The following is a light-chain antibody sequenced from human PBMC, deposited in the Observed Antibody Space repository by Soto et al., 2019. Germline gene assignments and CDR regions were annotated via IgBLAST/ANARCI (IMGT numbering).Light chain of an antibody. CDR1: QSVSNRY. CDR3: QQYGNVPLT. V-gene: IGKV3-20*01. J-gene: IGKJ4*01. CDR2: RVS. Sequence: VLTQSPCTLSFPHGEGAPLSCRASQSVSNRYFAWYQQKPGQAPRLLIYRVSSRATDIPDRFSGSGSGTDFTLTISRLEPEDFAVYYCQQYGNVPLTFGGGTKVDIK.